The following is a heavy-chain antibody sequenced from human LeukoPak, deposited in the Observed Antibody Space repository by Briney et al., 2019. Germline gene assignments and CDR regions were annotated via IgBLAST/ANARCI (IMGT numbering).Heavy chain of an antibody. CDR2: ISGSGGST. CDR3: AKDRRGYSYGYDFDY. D-gene: IGHD5-18*01. Sequence: GGSLRLSCAASGFTFSSYAMSWVRQAQGKGLEWVSAISGSGGSTYYADSVKGRFTISRDNSKNTLYLQMNSLRAEDTAVYYCAKDRRGYSYGYDFDYWGQGTLVTVSS. J-gene: IGHJ4*02. V-gene: IGHV3-23*01. CDR1: GFTFSSYA.